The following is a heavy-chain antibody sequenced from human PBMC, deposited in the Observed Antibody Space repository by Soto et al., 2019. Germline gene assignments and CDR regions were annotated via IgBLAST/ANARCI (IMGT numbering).Heavy chain of an antibody. CDR3: ARDSRTNPGIATAGHIDY. J-gene: IGHJ4*02. CDR2: IYYSGST. CDR1: GGSVSSGSYY. Sequence: SETLSLTCTVSGGSVSSGSYYWSWIRQPPGKGLEWIGYIYYSGSTNYNPSLKSRVTISVDTSKNQFSLKLSSVTAADTAVYYCARDSRTNPGIATAGHIDYWGQGTLVTVSS. V-gene: IGHV4-61*01. D-gene: IGHD6-13*01.